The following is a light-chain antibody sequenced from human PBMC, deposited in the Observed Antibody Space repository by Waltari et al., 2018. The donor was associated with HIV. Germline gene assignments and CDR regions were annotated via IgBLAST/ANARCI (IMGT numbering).Light chain of an antibody. CDR2: SAS. CDR1: QSIGNS. V-gene: IGKV1-12*02. J-gene: IGKJ3*01. Sequence: DIQMTQSPSSVSASVGDRVTITCRASQSIGNSLAWYQQKPGQAPKLLINSASSLQSGVQSRFSDSGSGTDFTLTINSLQPEDFTTYYCQQFNSFPFTFGPGTKVDV. CDR3: QQFNSFPFT.